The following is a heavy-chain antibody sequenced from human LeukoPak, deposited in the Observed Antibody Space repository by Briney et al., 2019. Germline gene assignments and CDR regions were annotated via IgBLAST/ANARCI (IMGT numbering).Heavy chain of an antibody. J-gene: IGHJ3*02. D-gene: IGHD3-3*01. CDR3: ASWSGWPGVRDAFDI. V-gene: IGHV3-7*03. CDR1: GFNFRYFW. Sequence: GGSLRLSCLGSGFNFRYFWMSWVRQAPGKGLEWVANINHDGRETYYADSVKGRFIISRDNAKDSLYLQMNSLRAEDTALYYCASWSGWPGVRDAFDIWGQGTMVTVSS. CDR2: INHDGRET.